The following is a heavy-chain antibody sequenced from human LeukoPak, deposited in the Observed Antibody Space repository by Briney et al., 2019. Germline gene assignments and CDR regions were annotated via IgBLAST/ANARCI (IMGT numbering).Heavy chain of an antibody. V-gene: IGHV1-18*04. CDR3: ARTTPTSYYYDSSGYHY. CDR2: ISAYNGNT. CDR1: GYTFTSYY. D-gene: IGHD3-22*01. Sequence: ASVKVSCKASGYTFTSYYMHWVRQAPGQGLEWMGWISAYNGNTNYAQKLQGRVTMTTDTSTSTAYMELRSLRSDDTAVYYCARTTPTSYYYDSSGYHYWGQGTLVTVSS. J-gene: IGHJ4*02.